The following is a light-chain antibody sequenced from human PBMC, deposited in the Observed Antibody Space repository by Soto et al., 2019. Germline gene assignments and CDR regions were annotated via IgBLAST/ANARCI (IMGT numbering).Light chain of an antibody. CDR1: QSVSSN. CDR2: GAS. J-gene: IGKJ1*01. CDR3: QQYTNWPPET. Sequence: IVWTQSPGTLSLSPGERATLSCRASQSVSSNLAWYQHKPGQAPRLLIYGASTRASGIPARFSGSGSGTEFTLTISSLQPEDFAVYYCQQYTNWPPETFGQGTKVDIK. V-gene: IGKV3-15*01.